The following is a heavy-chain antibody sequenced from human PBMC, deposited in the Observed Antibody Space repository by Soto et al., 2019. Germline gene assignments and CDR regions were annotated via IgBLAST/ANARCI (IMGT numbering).Heavy chain of an antibody. CDR1: GDSITNNNW. CDR3: ARTSGGTYSFDP. CDR2: MHHSRSP. D-gene: IGHD3-10*01. V-gene: IGHV4-4*02. J-gene: IGHJ5*02. Sequence: QVQLQESGPGLVKPSGTLSLPCAVSGDSITNNNWWTWVRQSPGKGLEWIGEMHHSRSPDYNPSLRSRVTISVDKSKNQFSLNLRSVTAADSAVYYCARTSGGTYSFDPWGQRTLVTVSS.